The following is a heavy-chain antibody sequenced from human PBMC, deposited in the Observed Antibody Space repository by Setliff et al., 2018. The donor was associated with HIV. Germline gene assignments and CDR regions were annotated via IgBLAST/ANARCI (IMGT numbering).Heavy chain of an antibody. CDR1: GYTFTTYA. CDR3: AREGPWRDRGDDFDI. V-gene: IGHV1-3*01. D-gene: IGHD2-21*02. Sequence: ASVKVSCKASGYTFTTYAMHWVRQAPGQSLEWMGWINAGNVNTKYSQKFQGRVTITRYTSSSTAYMDLSRRRSEDTAVYYCAREGPWRDRGDDFDIWGQGTRVTVS. CDR2: INAGNVNT. J-gene: IGHJ3*02.